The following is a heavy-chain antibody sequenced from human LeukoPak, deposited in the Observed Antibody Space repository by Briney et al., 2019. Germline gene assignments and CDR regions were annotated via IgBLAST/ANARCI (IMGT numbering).Heavy chain of an antibody. CDR3: ARQSSGSHYYYGMDV. J-gene: IGHJ6*04. CDR2: IYLGDSET. V-gene: IGHV5-51*01. CDR1: GYSFATYW. D-gene: IGHD3-10*01. Sequence: ESLKISCKGSGYSFATYWIGWVRQMPGKGPERMGVIYLGDSETTYSPSFQGQVTISADKSKSTAYLQWSSLKASDTAMYYCARQSSGSHYYYGMDVWGKGTKVAVSS.